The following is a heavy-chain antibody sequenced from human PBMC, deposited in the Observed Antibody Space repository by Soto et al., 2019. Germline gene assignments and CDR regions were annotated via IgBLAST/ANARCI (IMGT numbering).Heavy chain of an antibody. CDR3: AREQWGFDS. V-gene: IGHV4-31*03. J-gene: IGHJ4*02. CDR1: GGSITTNGHY. Sequence: QVQLQESGPELVKPSQTLSLTCSVSGGSITTNGHYWTWIRQHPGQGLEWNAYIYYTGNSYLNPSLKSRLSISVDTSKNQFSLELRSVTAADTAVYYCAREQWGFDSWGQGTLVTVSS. D-gene: IGHD6-19*01. CDR2: IYYTGNS.